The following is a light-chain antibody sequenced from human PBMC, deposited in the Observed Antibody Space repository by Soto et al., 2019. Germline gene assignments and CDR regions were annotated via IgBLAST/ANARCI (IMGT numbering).Light chain of an antibody. Sequence: QSALTQPASVSGSPGQSITISCTGSNSDVGTYDYVSWYQQHPGKTPKLSIYDVTNRPSGVSSRFSGSNSGHTASLTISGLQPEDEADYYCLSYIPYNTYVFGTGTKLTVL. CDR3: LSYIPYNTYV. J-gene: IGLJ1*01. CDR2: DVT. V-gene: IGLV2-14*01. CDR1: NSDVGTYDY.